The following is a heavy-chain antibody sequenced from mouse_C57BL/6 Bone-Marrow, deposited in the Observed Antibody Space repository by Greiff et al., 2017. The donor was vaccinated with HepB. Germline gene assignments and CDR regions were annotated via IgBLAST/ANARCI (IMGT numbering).Heavy chain of an antibody. CDR3: ARSPTFSRFDY. CDR1: GYAFTNYL. D-gene: IGHD1-1*01. V-gene: IGHV1-54*01. Sequence: VQLQQSGAELVRPGTSVKVSCKASGYAFTNYLIEWVKQRPGQGLEWIGVINPGSGGTNYNEKFKGKATLTADKSSSTAYMQLSSLTSEDSAVYFCARSPTFSRFDYWGQGTTLTVSS. CDR2: INPGSGGT. J-gene: IGHJ2*01.